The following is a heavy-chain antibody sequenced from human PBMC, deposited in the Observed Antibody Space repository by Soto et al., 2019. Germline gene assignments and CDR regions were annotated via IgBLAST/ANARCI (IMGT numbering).Heavy chain of an antibody. Sequence: EVQLVESGGGLVQPGGSLRLSCAVSGFTFSNYWMSWVRQAPGKGLEWVANIKQDGIEKYFVDSVKGRFTISRDNAKNSLYLQMNSLRADDTAVYYCARIDKDNSASAQIDYWGQGALVTVSS. CDR1: GFTFSNYW. J-gene: IGHJ4*02. D-gene: IGHD6-6*01. CDR2: IKQDGIEK. CDR3: ARIDKDNSASAQIDY. V-gene: IGHV3-7*01.